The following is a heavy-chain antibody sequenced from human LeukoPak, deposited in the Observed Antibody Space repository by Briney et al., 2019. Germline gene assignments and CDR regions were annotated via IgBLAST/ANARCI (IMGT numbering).Heavy chain of an antibody. Sequence: SETLSLTCAVYGGSFSGYYWSWIRQPPGKGLEWIGEINHSGSTNYNPSLKSRVTISVDTSKNQFSLKLSSVTAADTAVYYCARTDCSSTSCYNGYWGQGTLVTVSS. CDR1: GGSFSGYY. CDR2: INHSGST. V-gene: IGHV4-34*01. CDR3: ARTDCSSTSCYNGY. D-gene: IGHD2-2*02. J-gene: IGHJ4*02.